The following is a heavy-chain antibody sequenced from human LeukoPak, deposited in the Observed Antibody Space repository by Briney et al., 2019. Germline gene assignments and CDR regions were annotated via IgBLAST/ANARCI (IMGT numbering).Heavy chain of an antibody. CDR1: GFTFSSYW. V-gene: IGHV3-7*01. D-gene: IGHD1-26*01. Sequence: GGSLRLSCAASGFTFSSYWMGWVRQAPGKRLEWVANMNIDGSEKYYADSVKGRFTISRDNARNSVYLQINSLRVEDTAVYYCARDPVEWELLLDYWGQGTLVTVSS. CDR2: MNIDGSEK. J-gene: IGHJ4*02. CDR3: ARDPVEWELLLDY.